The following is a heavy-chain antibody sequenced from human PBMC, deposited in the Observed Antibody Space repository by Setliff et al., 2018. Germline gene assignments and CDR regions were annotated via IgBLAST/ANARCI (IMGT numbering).Heavy chain of an antibody. CDR2: INPDGSEK. CDR1: GFTYKNDW. CDR3: FGAGTCSY. J-gene: IGHJ4*02. Sequence: GGSLRLSCGASGFTYKNDWVSWVRQAPGKGLEWLASINPDGSEKYYVDSVKGRFTISRDNARNSLSLQMNSLRTEDTAVYICFGAGTCSYWGQGTLVTVSS. V-gene: IGHV3-7*01. D-gene: IGHD3-10*01.